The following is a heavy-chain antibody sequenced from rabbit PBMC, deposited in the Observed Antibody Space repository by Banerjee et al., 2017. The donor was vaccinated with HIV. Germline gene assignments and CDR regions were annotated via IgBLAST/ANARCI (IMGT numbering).Heavy chain of an antibody. V-gene: IGHV1S45*01. J-gene: IGHJ4*01. D-gene: IGHD6-1*01. CDR1: GIDFSSSYW. CDR3: ARRPSDTDGYDAYGPFNL. Sequence: QEQLVESGGDLVKPEGSLTLTCTASGIDFSSSYWICWVRQAPGKGLEWIACIYAGSSGSTYYASWAKGRFTISKTSSTTVTLQMTSLTAADTATYFCARRPSDTDGYDAYGPFNLWGQGTLVTVS. CDR2: IYAGSSGST.